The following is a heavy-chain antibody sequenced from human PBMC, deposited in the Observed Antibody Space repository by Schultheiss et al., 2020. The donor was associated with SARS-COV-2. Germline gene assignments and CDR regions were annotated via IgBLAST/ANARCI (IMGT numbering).Heavy chain of an antibody. CDR2: MNPNSGNT. CDR1: GYTFTGYY. V-gene: IGHV1-8*02. D-gene: IGHD6-19*01. J-gene: IGHJ6*02. Sequence: ASVKVSCKASGYTFTGYYMHWVRQAPGQGLEWMGWMNPNSGNTGYAQKFQGRVTMTRNTSISTAYMELSSLRSEDTAVYYCARGSHWQWAEYGMDVWGQGTTVTVSS. CDR3: ARGSHWQWAEYGMDV.